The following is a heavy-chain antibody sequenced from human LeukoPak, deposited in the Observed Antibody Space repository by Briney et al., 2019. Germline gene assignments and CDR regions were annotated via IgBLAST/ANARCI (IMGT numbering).Heavy chain of an antibody. Sequence: GRSLRLSCTASGFTFRTYGFHWVRQAPGKGLEWVGVIWYDGSKKYYADSVKGRFTISRDDSKNTVYLEMNSLRAEDTAVYYCARDVRNREGLWGKGTTVTVSS. V-gene: IGHV3-33*01. CDR3: ARDVRNREGL. CDR2: IWYDGSKK. J-gene: IGHJ6*04. CDR1: GFTFRTYG.